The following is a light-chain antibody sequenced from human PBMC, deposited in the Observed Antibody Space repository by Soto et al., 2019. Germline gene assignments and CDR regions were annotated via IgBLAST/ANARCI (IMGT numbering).Light chain of an antibody. Sequence: EVVLTQSPATLSLSPGERATLSCRASENVRTFVDWYQQKPGQAPRLLIHGASNRATGIPARFSGSGSGTDFTPTISNLEPEDFAVFYCQQHSHWPPWTFGQGTRVEI. CDR3: QQHSHWPPWT. V-gene: IGKV3-11*01. CDR1: ENVRTF. J-gene: IGKJ1*01. CDR2: GAS.